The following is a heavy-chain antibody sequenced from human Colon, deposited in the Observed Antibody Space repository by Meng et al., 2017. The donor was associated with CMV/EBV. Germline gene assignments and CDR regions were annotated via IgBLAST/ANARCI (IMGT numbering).Heavy chain of an antibody. CDR3: ARAPLTASSYYYADDY. Sequence: ASVKVSCKASGYTFTSHGISWVRQAPGQGLEWMGWIIVHNDNTNYAQKFQGRVTMTTDSSTSTAYMELRSLRSDDTAVYYCARAPLTASSYYYADDYWGQGTLVTVSS. D-gene: IGHD3-22*01. J-gene: IGHJ4*02. CDR2: IIVHNDNT. V-gene: IGHV1-18*01. CDR1: GYTFTSHG.